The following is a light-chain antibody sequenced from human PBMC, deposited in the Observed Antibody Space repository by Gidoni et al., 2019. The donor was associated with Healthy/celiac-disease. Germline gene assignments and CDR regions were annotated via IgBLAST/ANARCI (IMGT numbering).Light chain of an antibody. J-gene: IGLJ2*01. CDR3: AAWDDSLNGVV. Sequence: QSVLTQPPSASGTPGQRVTLSCSGSSSNIGSNTVNWYQQLPGTAPKLLIYSNNQRPSGVPDRFSCSKSGTSASLAISGLQSEDEADYYCAAWDDSLNGVVFGGGTKLTVL. CDR1: SSNIGSNT. V-gene: IGLV1-44*01. CDR2: SNN.